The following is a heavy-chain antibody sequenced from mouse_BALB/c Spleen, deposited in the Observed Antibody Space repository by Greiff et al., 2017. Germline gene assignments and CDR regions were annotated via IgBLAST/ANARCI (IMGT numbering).Heavy chain of an antibody. CDR3: TGVRRGNAMDY. CDR2: IYPSDSYT. Sequence: VQLQQPGAELVRPGASVKLSCKASGYTFTSYWINWVKQRPGQGLEWIGNIYPSDSYTNYNQKFKDKATLTVDKSSSTAYMQLSSPTSEDSAVYYCTGVRRGNAMDYWGQGTSVTVSS. D-gene: IGHD2-14*01. CDR1: GYTFTSYW. V-gene: IGHV1-69*02. J-gene: IGHJ4*01.